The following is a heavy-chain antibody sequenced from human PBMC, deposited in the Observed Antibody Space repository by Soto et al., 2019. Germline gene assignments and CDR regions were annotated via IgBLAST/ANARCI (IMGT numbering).Heavy chain of an antibody. CDR2: IIPIFGTA. D-gene: IGHD3-10*01. Sequence: ASVKVSCKASGGTFSSYAISWVRQAPGQGLEWMGGIIPIFGTANYAQKFQGRVTITADESTSTAYMELSSLRSEDTAVYYCASYPGSGSYRLDYWGQGTLVTVSS. V-gene: IGHV1-69*13. CDR1: GGTFSSYA. CDR3: ASYPGSGSYRLDY. J-gene: IGHJ4*02.